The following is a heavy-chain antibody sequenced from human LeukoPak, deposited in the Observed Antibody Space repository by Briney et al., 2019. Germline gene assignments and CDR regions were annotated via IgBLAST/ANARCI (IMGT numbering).Heavy chain of an antibody. CDR3: ARQKLLWFGDGYYYYMDV. D-gene: IGHD3-10*01. J-gene: IGHJ6*03. V-gene: IGHV4-39*01. Sequence: SETLSLTCTVSGGSISSSSYYWGWIRQPPGKGLEWIGSIYYSGSTYYNPSLKSRVTISVDTSKNQFSLKLSSVTAADTAVYYCARQKLLWFGDGYYYYMDVWGKGTTVTISS. CDR1: GGSISSSSYY. CDR2: IYYSGST.